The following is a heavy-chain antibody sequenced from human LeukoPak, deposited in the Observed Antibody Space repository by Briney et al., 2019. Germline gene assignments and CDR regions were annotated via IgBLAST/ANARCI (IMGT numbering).Heavy chain of an antibody. CDR3: ARADGSYLRLFDY. CDR2: IYHIGST. V-gene: IGHV4-38-2*02. CDR1: GYSISSGFY. J-gene: IGHJ4*02. D-gene: IGHD1-26*01. Sequence: SETLSLNCTVSGYSISSGFYWGWIRQPPGKGLEWIGTIYHIGSTYYNPSLKSRVTISLDTSKNQFSLKLTSVTAADTAVYYCARADGSYLRLFDYWGQGTLVTVSS.